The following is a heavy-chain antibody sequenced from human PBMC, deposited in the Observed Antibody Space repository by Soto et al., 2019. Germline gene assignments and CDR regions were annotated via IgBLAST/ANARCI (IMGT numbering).Heavy chain of an antibody. D-gene: IGHD6-13*01. CDR1: GGSISSYY. J-gene: IGHJ4*02. CDR3: ARAEKYSSTGNFDY. Sequence: PSETLSLTWTVSGGSISSYYWSWIRQPPGKGLEWIGYIYYSGSTNYNPSLKSRVTISVDTSKNQFSLKLSSVTAADTAVYYCARAEKYSSTGNFDYWGQGTLVTVSS. CDR2: IYYSGST. V-gene: IGHV4-59*01.